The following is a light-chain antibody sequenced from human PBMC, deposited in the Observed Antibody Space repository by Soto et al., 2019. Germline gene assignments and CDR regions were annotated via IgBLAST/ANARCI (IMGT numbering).Light chain of an antibody. CDR2: DAS. CDR3: QQYNTYSPWA. V-gene: IGKV1-5*01. Sequence: DIQMTQSPSTLSASVGDRVTFTCRASQSIGNRLAWYQQKPGKAPKFLIYDASSLQSGVPSRFSGSGSGTEFTLTISSLQPDDVATYYCQQYNTYSPWAFGQGTKVEIK. J-gene: IGKJ1*01. CDR1: QSIGNR.